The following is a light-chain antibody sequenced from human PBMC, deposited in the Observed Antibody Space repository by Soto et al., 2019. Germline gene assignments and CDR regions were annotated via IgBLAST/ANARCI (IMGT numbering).Light chain of an antibody. CDR3: HQYRSSPPYT. Sequence: EIVLTQSPGTLSLSPGERATLSCRASHSVSSSYLAWYQQKPGQAPRLLIYGASSRATGIPDRFSGSGSGTAFTLTISRLEPEDFAVYYCHQYRSSPPYTFGQGTKLEIK. J-gene: IGKJ2*01. V-gene: IGKV3-20*01. CDR1: HSVSSSY. CDR2: GAS.